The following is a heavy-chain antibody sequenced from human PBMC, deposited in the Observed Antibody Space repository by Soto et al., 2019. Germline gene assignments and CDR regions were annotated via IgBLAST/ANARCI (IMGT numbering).Heavy chain of an antibody. Sequence: PSETLSLTCTVSGGSISSGGYYWSWIRQHPGKGLEWIGYIYYSGGTYYNPSLKSRVTISVDTSKSQFSLKLSSVTAADTAVYYSATQDPEYYFDYWGQGTLVTVSS. CDR3: ATQDPEYYFDY. CDR1: GGSISSGGYY. D-gene: IGHD3-10*01. J-gene: IGHJ4*02. CDR2: IYYSGGT. V-gene: IGHV4-39*01.